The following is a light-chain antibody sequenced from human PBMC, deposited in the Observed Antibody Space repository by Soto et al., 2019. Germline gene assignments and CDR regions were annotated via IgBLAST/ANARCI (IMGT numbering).Light chain of an antibody. J-gene: IGLJ3*02. V-gene: IGLV2-14*01. Sequence: QSALTQPASVSGSPGQSITLSCTGASSDIGSYNYVSWYQQHLGKAPKLIIYEVSNRPSGVSNRLSGSKSGNTASLTISGLQTEDEADYYCSSYTGTTTVFGGGTKVTVL. CDR3: SSYTGTTTV. CDR2: EVS. CDR1: SSDIGSYNY.